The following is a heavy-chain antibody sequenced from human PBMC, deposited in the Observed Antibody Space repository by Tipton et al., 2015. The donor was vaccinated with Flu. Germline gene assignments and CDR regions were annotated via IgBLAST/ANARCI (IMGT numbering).Heavy chain of an antibody. Sequence: TLSLTCSVSGDSIGNGYYWGWIRQPPGKGLEWIGNIRRSGNTYHNPSLKSRVTISVDSSKNQFSLNLNSVTAADTAVYYCARDQGFGAGLTYDYYGMDVWGQGTTVNVSS. J-gene: IGHJ6*02. V-gene: IGHV4-38-2*02. D-gene: IGHD3-10*01. CDR1: GDSIGNGYY. CDR2: IRRSGNT. CDR3: ARDQGFGAGLTYDYYGMDV.